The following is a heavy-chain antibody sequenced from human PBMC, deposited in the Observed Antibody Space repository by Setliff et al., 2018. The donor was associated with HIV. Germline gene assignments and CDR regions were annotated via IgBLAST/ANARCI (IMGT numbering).Heavy chain of an antibody. CDR1: GFTFSSYG. CDR2: IRYDGSNK. Sequence: PGGSLRLSCAASGFTFSSYGMHWVRQAPGKGLEWVAFIRYDGSNKYYADSVKGRFTISRDNSKNTLYLQMNSLRVEDTAVYYCAGESSIAVAEYFQHWGQGTLVTVSS. J-gene: IGHJ1*01. CDR3: AGESSIAVAEYFQH. V-gene: IGHV3-30*02. D-gene: IGHD6-19*01.